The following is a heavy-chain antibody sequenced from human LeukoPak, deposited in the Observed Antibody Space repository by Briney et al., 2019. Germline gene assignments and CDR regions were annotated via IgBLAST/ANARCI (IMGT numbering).Heavy chain of an antibody. V-gene: IGHV4-30-2*01. Sequence: PSQTLSLTCAVSGVSISSGGYSWSWIRQPPGKGLEWIGYIYHSGSTYYNPSLKSRVTISVDRSKNQFSLKLSSVTAADTAVYYCARILSSGYYHHYFDYWGQGTLVTVSS. CDR3: ARILSSGYYHHYFDY. J-gene: IGHJ4*02. CDR1: GVSISSGGYS. D-gene: IGHD3-22*01. CDR2: IYHSGST.